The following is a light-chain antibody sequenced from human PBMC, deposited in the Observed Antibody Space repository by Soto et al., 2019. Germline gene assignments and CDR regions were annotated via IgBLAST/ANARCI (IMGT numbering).Light chain of an antibody. CDR2: GAS. CDR1: QSVSSN. J-gene: IGKJ4*01. CDR3: QQYNNCPLT. V-gene: IGKV3-15*01. Sequence: EIVMTQSPATLSVSPGERATLSCRASQSVSSNLAWYQQNPGQAPRLLIYGASTRATGIPARFSGSGSGTEFTLTISSLQSEYFAVYYCQQYNNCPLTFGGGTKVEIK.